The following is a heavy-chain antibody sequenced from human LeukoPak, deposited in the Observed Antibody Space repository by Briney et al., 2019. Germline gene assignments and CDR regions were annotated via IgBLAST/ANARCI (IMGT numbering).Heavy chain of an antibody. V-gene: IGHV4-4*07. CDR3: ARDILFVGRYYYYGMDV. CDR2: IYTSGST. D-gene: IGHD3-16*02. CDR1: GGSISSYY. J-gene: IGHJ6*02. Sequence: SETLSLTCTVSGGSISSYYWSWIRRPAGKGLEWIGRIYTSGSTNYNPSLKSRVTMSVDTSKNQFSLKLSSVPAADTAVYYCARDILFVGRYYYYGMDVWGQGTTVTVSS.